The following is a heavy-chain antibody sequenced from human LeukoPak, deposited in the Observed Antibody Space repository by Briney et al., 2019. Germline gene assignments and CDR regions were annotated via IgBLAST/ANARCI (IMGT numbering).Heavy chain of an antibody. D-gene: IGHD3-10*01. V-gene: IGHV5-51*01. J-gene: IGHJ5*02. Sequence: GESLRISCKASGYSFINYWLGWVRQRPGKGLEWIGIIYPGDSDTRYSPSFQGQVTISADRSISTAFLQWSSLKPSDSAIYYCARRNSMVRGALDPWGQGTLVTVSS. CDR1: GYSFINYW. CDR2: IYPGDSDT. CDR3: ARRNSMVRGALDP.